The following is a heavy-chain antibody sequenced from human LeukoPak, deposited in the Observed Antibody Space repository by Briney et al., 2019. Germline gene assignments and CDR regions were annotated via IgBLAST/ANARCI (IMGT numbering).Heavy chain of an antibody. V-gene: IGHV7-4-1*02. CDR2: INSYTGDP. D-gene: IGHD3-16*01. CDR1: GYSLIRYA. J-gene: IGHJ4*02. Sequence: ASVKVSCKASGYSLIRYAINWVRQAPGQAPEWMGWINSYTGDPTYAQGFTGRFVFTIDTSVNTAYLQISSLEAEDTAVYYCVRDVPDGDVTTFGRWGQGTLITVSS. CDR3: VRDVPDGDVTTFGR.